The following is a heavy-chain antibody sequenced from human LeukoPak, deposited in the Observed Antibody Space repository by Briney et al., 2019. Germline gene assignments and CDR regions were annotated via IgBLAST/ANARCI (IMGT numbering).Heavy chain of an antibody. Sequence: PGRSLRLSCAASGFTFSSYAMHWVRQAPGKGLEWVAVISYDGSNKYYADSVKGRFTISRDNSKNTLYLQMNSLRAEDTAVYYCARVQGITGTTGAFDIWGQGTMVTVSS. V-gene: IGHV3-30*04. J-gene: IGHJ3*02. CDR3: ARVQGITGTTGAFDI. CDR2: ISYDGSNK. CDR1: GFTFSSYA. D-gene: IGHD1-7*01.